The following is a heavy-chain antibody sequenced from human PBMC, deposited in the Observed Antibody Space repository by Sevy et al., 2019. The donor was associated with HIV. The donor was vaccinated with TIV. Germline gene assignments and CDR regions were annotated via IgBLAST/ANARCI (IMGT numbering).Heavy chain of an antibody. D-gene: IGHD1-26*01. V-gene: IGHV3-23*01. CDR3: ARGTFGTYFGAISC. J-gene: IGHJ4*02. Sequence: GGSLRLSCAASGFTITNYAMNWVRQAPGKGLEWVSGIPSSGDKTHYVDSVKGRFTIPRDTSSNTLWLQMNNLRVEDTAVYYCARGTFGTYFGAISCWGQGTLVTVSS. CDR1: GFTITNYA. CDR2: IPSSGDKT.